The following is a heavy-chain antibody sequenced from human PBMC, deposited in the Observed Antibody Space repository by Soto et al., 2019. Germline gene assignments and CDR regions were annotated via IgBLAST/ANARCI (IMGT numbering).Heavy chain of an antibody. Sequence: QVQLQESGPGLVKPSQTLSLTCTVSAGSIRSGDYYWTWIRQPPGKGLEWIGYIDHSGRAYYNPSLKSRATISIDTSNNQFSLKMTSVTAADTAVYYCAGELGTFYFDHWGQGTLVTVSS. V-gene: IGHV4-30-4*01. CDR3: AGELGTFYFDH. J-gene: IGHJ4*02. D-gene: IGHD7-27*01. CDR2: IDHSGRA. CDR1: AGSIRSGDYY.